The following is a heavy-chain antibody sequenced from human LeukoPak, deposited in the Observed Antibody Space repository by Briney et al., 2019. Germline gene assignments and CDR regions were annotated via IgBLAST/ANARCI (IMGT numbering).Heavy chain of an antibody. Sequence: PGGSLRLSCAASGFTFRNYWMHWVRQAPGKGPVWVSSIEGDGSRTNYADSVKGRFTISRDNAANTLYLQMNSLRGEDTAVYFCARATSGTSYEYWGQGTLVTVSS. D-gene: IGHD3-10*01. CDR1: GFTFRNYW. V-gene: IGHV3-74*01. J-gene: IGHJ4*02. CDR3: ARATSGTSYEY. CDR2: IEGDGSRT.